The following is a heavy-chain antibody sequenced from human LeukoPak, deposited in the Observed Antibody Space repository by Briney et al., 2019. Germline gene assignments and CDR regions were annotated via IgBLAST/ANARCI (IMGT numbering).Heavy chain of an antibody. CDR2: INHSGST. CDR3: AGTFSIATSGTASKIHWYFDV. Sequence: SETLSLTCAVYGGSFSGYYWSWIRQPPGKGLEWIGEINHSGSTNYNPSLKSRVTISVDTSKNQFSLNLNSVTAADTAVYYCAGTFSIATSGTASKIHWYFDVWGRGTLVAVSS. J-gene: IGHJ2*01. D-gene: IGHD6-6*01. V-gene: IGHV4-34*01. CDR1: GGSFSGYY.